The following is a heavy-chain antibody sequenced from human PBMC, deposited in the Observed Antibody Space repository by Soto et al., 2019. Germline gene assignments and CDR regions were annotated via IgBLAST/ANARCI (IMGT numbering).Heavy chain of an antibody. CDR1: GGTFSSYA. D-gene: IGHD6-13*01. J-gene: IGHJ6*02. CDR2: IIPIFGTA. Sequence: QVQLVQSGAEVKKPGSSVKVSCKASGGTFSSYAISWVRQAPGQGLEWMGGIIPIFGTANYAQKFQGRVTITADESTSTAYMELSSLRSEDTAVYYCARFGWGAAAGPYYYYYGMDVWGQGTTVTVSS. V-gene: IGHV1-69*12. CDR3: ARFGWGAAAGPYYYYYGMDV.